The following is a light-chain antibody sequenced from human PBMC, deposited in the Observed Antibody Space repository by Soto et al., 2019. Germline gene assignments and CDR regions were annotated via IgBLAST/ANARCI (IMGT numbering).Light chain of an antibody. Sequence: DIQMTQSPSTLSASVGDSVNITCRASQSISSWLAWYQQKPGKAPKLLIYDASSLESGVPSRFSGSGSATEFTITISSLQRDDFATYYCQQYNNYWTFGQGTRVESK. J-gene: IGKJ1*01. CDR2: DAS. CDR1: QSISSW. V-gene: IGKV1-5*01. CDR3: QQYNNYWT.